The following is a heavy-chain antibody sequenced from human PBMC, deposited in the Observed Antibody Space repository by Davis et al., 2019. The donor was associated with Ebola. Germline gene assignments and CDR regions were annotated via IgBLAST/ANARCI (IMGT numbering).Heavy chain of an antibody. J-gene: IGHJ6*02. D-gene: IGHD2-2*02. V-gene: IGHV3-21*01. Sequence: GESLNFSCAASGSTFGSCGMKWLRQAPGKVLEWVSSISSSSSYIFYADSVKGRFTISRDNAKNSLYLQINSLRAEDTAVYYCARVKGPLLVPADIEAGGQLVLYGMDVWGQGTTVTVSS. CDR3: ARVKGPLLVPADIEAGGQLVLYGMDV. CDR1: GSTFGSCG. CDR2: ISSSSSYI.